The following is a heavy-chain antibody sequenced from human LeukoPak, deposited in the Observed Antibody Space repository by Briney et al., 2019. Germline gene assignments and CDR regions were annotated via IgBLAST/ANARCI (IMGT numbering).Heavy chain of an antibody. D-gene: IGHD2-8*01. CDR1: GFTVNGKY. J-gene: IGHJ4*01. CDR2: IYSTGST. V-gene: IGHV3-66*02. CDR3: ARHLRVYAFDY. Sequence: GGSLRLSCAASGFTVNGKYMSWVRQAPGKGLEWVSVIYSTGSTYYADYVKGRFTVSRDTSSNTVYLQMNSLTAEDTAVYYCARHLRVYAFDYWGQEPWSPSPQ.